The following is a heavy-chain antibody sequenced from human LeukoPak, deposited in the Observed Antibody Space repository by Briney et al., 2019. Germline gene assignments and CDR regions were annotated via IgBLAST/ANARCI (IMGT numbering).Heavy chain of an antibody. CDR1: GYTFTSYY. V-gene: IGHV1-46*01. Sequence: ASVKVSCKASGYTFTSYYMHWVRQAPGQGLEWMGIINPSGGSTSYAQKFQGRVTMTRDMSTSTAYMELSRLRSDDTAVYYCARGVGATGHYFDYWGQGTLVTVSS. CDR2: INPSGGST. J-gene: IGHJ4*02. D-gene: IGHD1-26*01. CDR3: ARGVGATGHYFDY.